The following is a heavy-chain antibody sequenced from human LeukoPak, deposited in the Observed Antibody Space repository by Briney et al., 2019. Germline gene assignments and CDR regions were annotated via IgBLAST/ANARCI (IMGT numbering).Heavy chain of an antibody. D-gene: IGHD4-17*01. CDR1: GGSFSGYY. CDR3: ARYGDYAYDY. J-gene: IGHJ4*02. V-gene: IGHV4-34*01. CDR2: INHSGST. Sequence: SETLSLTCAVYGGSFSGYYWSWIRQPPGKGLEWIGEINHSGSTNYNPSLKSRVTISVDTSKNQFSLKLSSVTAADTAVYYCARYGDYAYDYWGQGILVTVSS.